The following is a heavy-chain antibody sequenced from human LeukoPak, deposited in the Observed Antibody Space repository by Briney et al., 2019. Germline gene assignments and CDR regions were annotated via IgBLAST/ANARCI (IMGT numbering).Heavy chain of an antibody. CDR1: GFTFSSYE. CDR3: ARGGQPYI. V-gene: IGHV3-48*03. CDR2: LSRSGSTI. J-gene: IGHJ3*02. Sequence: GGSLRLSCAASGFTFSSYEMNWIRQAPGKGLEWVSYLSRSGSTIYYAGSVNGRFTISRDNGKNSLYLQMNSLRAEDTAVYYCARGGQPYIWGQGTMVTVSS. D-gene: IGHD1-1*01.